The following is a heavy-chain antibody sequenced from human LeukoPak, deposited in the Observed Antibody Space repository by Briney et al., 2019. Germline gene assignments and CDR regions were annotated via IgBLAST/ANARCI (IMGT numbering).Heavy chain of an antibody. Sequence: SSETLSLTCAVYGGSSSGYYWSWIRQPPGKGLEWIGEINHSGSTNYNPSLKSRVTISVDTSKNQFSLKLSSVTAADTAVYYCARGAWLVRRGYYFDYWGQGTLVTVSS. V-gene: IGHV4-34*01. J-gene: IGHJ4*02. CDR1: GGSSSGYY. CDR3: ARGAWLVRRGYYFDY. D-gene: IGHD6-19*01. CDR2: INHSGST.